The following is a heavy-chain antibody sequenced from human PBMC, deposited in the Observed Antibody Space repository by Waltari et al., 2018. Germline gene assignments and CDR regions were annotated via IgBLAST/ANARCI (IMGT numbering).Heavy chain of an antibody. D-gene: IGHD4-4*01. CDR3: ARCLSNYSTYYYYYYMDV. J-gene: IGHJ6*03. V-gene: IGHV4-31*02. Sequence: GSTYYNPSLKSRVTISVDTSKNQFSLKLSSVTAADTAVYYCARCLSNYSTYYYYYYMDVWGQGTTVTVSS. CDR2: GST.